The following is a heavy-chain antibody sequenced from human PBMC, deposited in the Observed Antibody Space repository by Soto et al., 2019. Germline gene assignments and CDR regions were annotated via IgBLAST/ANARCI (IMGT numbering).Heavy chain of an antibody. Sequence: SETLSLTCTVSGGSISSYYWSWIRQPPGKGLEWIGYIYYSGSTNYNPSLKSRVTISVDTSKNQFSLKLSSVTAADTAVYYCARVPAAIPYFDYWGQGTLVTVSS. CDR1: GGSISSYY. CDR2: IYYSGST. D-gene: IGHD2-2*02. V-gene: IGHV4-59*01. CDR3: ARVPAAIPYFDY. J-gene: IGHJ4*02.